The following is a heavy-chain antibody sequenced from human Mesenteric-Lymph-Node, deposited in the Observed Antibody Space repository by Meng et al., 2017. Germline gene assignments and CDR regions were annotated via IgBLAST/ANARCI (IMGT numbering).Heavy chain of an antibody. V-gene: IGHV4-4*02. D-gene: IGHD4-17*01. CDR2: IYHSGRN. CDR3: TNLYGDSIS. Sequence: VQRAAWGGGVIDPSGTLSLSCDGSGGSIRNDQWWCGVRQARGKGLEWVGEIYHSGRNNYTPSIKRLVRMLVDKSQKHFSLRMSFVTAEDTAVYYCTNLYGDSISWGQGTLVTVSS. J-gene: IGHJ4*02. CDR1: GGSIRNDQW.